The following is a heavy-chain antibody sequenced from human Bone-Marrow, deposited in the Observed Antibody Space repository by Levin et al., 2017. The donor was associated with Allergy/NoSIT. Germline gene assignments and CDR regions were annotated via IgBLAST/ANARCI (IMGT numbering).Heavy chain of an antibody. J-gene: IGHJ5*02. D-gene: IGHD6-19*01. V-gene: IGHV3-30*18. CDR3: AKPKRIAVAGTGWFDP. CDR1: GFTFSSYG. CDR2: ISYDGSNK. Sequence: GGSLRLSCAASGFTFSSYGMHWVRQAPGKGLEWVAVISYDGSNKYYADSVKGRFTISRDNSKNTLYLQMNSLRAEDTAVYYCAKPKRIAVAGTGWFDPWGQGTLVTVSS.